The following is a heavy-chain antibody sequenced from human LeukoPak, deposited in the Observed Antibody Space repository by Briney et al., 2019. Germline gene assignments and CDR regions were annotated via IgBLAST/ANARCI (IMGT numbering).Heavy chain of an antibody. V-gene: IGHV3-23*01. Sequence: PGGSLRLSCAASGFTFSSYAMSWVRQAPGKGLEWVSAISGSGGNTYYTDSVKGRFTISRDNSKNTLYLQMNSLRAEDTAVYYCARKTDSGGQGDYWGPGTLVTVSS. CDR3: ARKTDSGGQGDY. J-gene: IGHJ4*02. CDR1: GFTFSSYA. D-gene: IGHD3-22*01. CDR2: ISGSGGNT.